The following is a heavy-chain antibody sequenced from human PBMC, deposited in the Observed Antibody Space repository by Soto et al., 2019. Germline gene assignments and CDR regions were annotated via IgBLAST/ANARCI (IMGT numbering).Heavy chain of an antibody. V-gene: IGHV3-66*01. CDR3: VRDFLGVTASWVGFDI. D-gene: IGHD2-21*02. CDR1: GFTVSNSF. CDR2: IKNSAGT. J-gene: IGHJ3*02. Sequence: DVQLVESGGDLVQPGGSLRLSCAASGFTVSNSFMSWVRQAPGEGLEWVSIIKNSAGTDYADSVRGRFIISTDNSKNTAYLQMNRLRVEDTAVYYCVRDFLGVTASWVGFDIWGQGTKVTVSS.